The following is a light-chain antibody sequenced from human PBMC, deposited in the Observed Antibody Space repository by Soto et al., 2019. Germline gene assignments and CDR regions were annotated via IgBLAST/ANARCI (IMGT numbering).Light chain of an antibody. CDR1: SSDIGGYNY. CDR3: SSYTSSVAYV. V-gene: IGLV2-14*01. CDR2: EVT. J-gene: IGLJ1*01. Sequence: QSVLTQPASVSGCPGQSVTISCTGTSSDIGGYNYVSWYQHHPGEAPKLIIFEVTNRPSWVSNRFSGSKSGNTASLTISGLQAEDEAEYYCSSYTSSVAYVFGSGTKVTVL.